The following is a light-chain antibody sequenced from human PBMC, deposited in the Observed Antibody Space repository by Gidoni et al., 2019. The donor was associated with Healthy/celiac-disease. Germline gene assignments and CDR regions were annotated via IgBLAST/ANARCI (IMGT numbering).Light chain of an antibody. V-gene: IGKV4-1*01. J-gene: IGKJ2*01. CDR3: QQYYSTPPHT. CDR1: QSVLYSSNNKNY. Sequence: DIVMTQSPDSLAVSLGERATINCKSSQSVLYSSNNKNYLAWFQQKPGQPHKLLIYWASTRESGVPDRVSGSGSGTDVTLTISSLQAEDVAVYFCQQYYSTPPHTFGQGTKLEIK. CDR2: WAS.